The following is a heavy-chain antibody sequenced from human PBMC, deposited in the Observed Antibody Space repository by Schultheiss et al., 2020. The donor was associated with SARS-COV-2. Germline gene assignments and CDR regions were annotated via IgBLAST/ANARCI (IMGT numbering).Heavy chain of an antibody. CDR3: VKDRWWSGVVLYVFDY. D-gene: IGHD3-10*01. Sequence: GGSLRLSCSASGFTFSSYAMHWVRQAPGKGLEYVSAISSNGGSTYYADSVKGRFTISRDNSKNTLYLQMSSLRAEDTAVYYCVKDRWWSGVVLYVFDYWGQGTLVTVSS. V-gene: IGHV3-64D*06. J-gene: IGHJ4*02. CDR1: GFTFSSYA. CDR2: ISSNGGST.